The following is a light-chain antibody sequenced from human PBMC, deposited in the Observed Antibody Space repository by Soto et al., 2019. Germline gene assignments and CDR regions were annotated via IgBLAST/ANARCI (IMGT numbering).Light chain of an antibody. CDR2: RAS. V-gene: IGKV3-20*01. J-gene: IGKJ4*01. CDR1: QSVSSDY. CDR3: QQYGSSPLT. Sequence: EIVLTQSPGTLSLSPGEIATLSCRASQSVSSDYLAWYQQKPGQTPKVLIYRASSRATGMPERFSGSGSGTDFNLNISGLEAEDFAVYYCQQYGSSPLTFGGGTQVEIK.